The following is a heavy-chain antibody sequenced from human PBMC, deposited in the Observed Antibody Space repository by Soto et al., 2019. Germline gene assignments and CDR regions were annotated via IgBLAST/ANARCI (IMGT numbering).Heavy chain of an antibody. J-gene: IGHJ6*02. D-gene: IGHD6-25*01. CDR1: GDSVCSNSAA. V-gene: IGHV6-1*01. CDR3: AKAGGYSSATTGMDV. CDR2: TYYRSKWYN. Sequence: PSQTLSRTCAISGDSVCSNSAAWKWIRQSPSRGLEWLGRTYYRSKWYNEYAVSVKSRITIHPETSKNQFALQLNSVTPEDTAVYYCAKAGGYSSATTGMDVWRQGTTVTVSS.